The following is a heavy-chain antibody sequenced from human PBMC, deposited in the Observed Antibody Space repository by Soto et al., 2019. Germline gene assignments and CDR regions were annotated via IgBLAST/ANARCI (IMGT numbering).Heavy chain of an antibody. CDR2: INSDGSST. CDR3: AREELKINWFDP. D-gene: IGHD3-10*01. J-gene: IGHJ5*02. Sequence: LRLSCAASGFTFSSYWMHWVRQAPGKGLVWVSRINSDGSSTSYADSVKGRFTISGDNAKNTLYLQMNSLRAEDTAVYYCAREELKINWFDPWGQGTLVTVSS. CDR1: GFTFSSYW. V-gene: IGHV3-74*01.